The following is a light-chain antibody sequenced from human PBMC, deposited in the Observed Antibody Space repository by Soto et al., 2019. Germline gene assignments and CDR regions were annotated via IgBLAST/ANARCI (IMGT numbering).Light chain of an antibody. J-gene: IGKJ1*01. CDR1: QSVISSY. V-gene: IGKV3D-7*01. Sequence: PGTRVTLSCTATQSVISSYLTWYQQKPGQAPRLLIYGASTRATSIPARFSGSGSGTDFTLTISSLQPEDFAVYYCQQDYNLPPTFGQGTKVEIK. CDR2: GAS. CDR3: QQDYNLPPT.